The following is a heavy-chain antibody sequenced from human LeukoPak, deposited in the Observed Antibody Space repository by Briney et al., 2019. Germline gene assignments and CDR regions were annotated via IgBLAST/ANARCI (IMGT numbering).Heavy chain of an antibody. V-gene: IGHV4-4*07. CDR1: GGSISSYY. CDR2: IYTSGST. CDR3: ARVGIAARTNWFDP. J-gene: IGHJ5*02. D-gene: IGHD6-6*01. Sequence: PSETLSLTCTVSGGSISSYYWSWIRQPAGKGLEWIGRIYTSGSTNYNPSLKSRVTMSVDTSKNQFSLKLSSVTAADTAVYYCARVGIAARTNWFDPWGQGTLVTVSS.